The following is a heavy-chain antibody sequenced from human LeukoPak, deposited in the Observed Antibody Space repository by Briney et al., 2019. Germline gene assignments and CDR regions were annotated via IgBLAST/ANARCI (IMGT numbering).Heavy chain of an antibody. CDR1: GGSISSYY. J-gene: IGHJ4*02. Sequence: SETLSLTCTVSGGSISSYYWSWIRQPPGKGLEWIGYIYYSGSTNYNPSLKSRVTLSVDTSKNQFSLKLSSVTAADTAVYYCARSGSGWYVGEFDYWGQGTLVTVSS. CDR2: IYYSGST. D-gene: IGHD6-19*01. CDR3: ARSGSGWYVGEFDY. V-gene: IGHV4-59*01.